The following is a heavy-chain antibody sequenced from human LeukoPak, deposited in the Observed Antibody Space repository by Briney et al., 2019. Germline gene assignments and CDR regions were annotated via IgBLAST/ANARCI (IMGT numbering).Heavy chain of an antibody. D-gene: IGHD3-16*01. CDR1: GYSFTNYW. J-gene: IGHJ4*02. CDR3: ARQGARGFDY. V-gene: IGHV5-51*01. Sequence: GESLKISCLGSGYSFTNYWIGWVRQMPGKGLEWMGIIYPSDPNTRYRPSLQGQVTISADKSISTAYLQWSSLKASDTAMYYCARQGARGFDYWGQGTLVTVSS. CDR2: IYPSDPNT.